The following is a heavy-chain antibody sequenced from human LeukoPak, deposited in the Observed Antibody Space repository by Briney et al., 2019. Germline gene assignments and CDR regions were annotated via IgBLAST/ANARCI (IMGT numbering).Heavy chain of an antibody. CDR1: GFPVSSYY. D-gene: IGHD5-18*01. J-gene: IGHJ4*02. CDR2: IYSGGST. Sequence: GALRLSCAASGFPVSSYYMSWVRQAPGKGLEWVSVIYSGGSTDYADSVKGRFTISRDNSKNTLYLQMNSLRAEDTAVYFCARGGYSYGLTFDFWGQGTLVTVSS. CDR3: ARGGYSYGLTFDF. V-gene: IGHV3-66*02.